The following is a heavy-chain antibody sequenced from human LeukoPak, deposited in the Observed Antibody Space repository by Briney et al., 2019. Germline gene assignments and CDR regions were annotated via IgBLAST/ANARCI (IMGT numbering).Heavy chain of an antibody. J-gene: IGHJ3*02. D-gene: IGHD2-21*02. Sequence: GGSLRLSCVASEFTFSSFELNWVRQAPGKGLEWISYISDVGDTQYYADSVKGRFTISRDNARNSLFLQMNSLTAEDTGVYYCARDRSKVTAYDDALDIWGQGTMVIVSS. V-gene: IGHV3-48*03. CDR1: EFTFSSFE. CDR3: ARDRSKVTAYDDALDI. CDR2: ISDVGDTQ.